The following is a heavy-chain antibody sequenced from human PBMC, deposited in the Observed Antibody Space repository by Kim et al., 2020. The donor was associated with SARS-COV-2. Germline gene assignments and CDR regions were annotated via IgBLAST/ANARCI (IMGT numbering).Heavy chain of an antibody. J-gene: IGHJ4*02. CDR3: ARLTTGTAYSLFDY. Sequence: TPALKIRVTISVATSKNQFSLKLSSVTAADTAVYYCARLTTGTAYSLFDYWGQGTLVTVSS. D-gene: IGHD1-1*01. V-gene: IGHV4-59*08.